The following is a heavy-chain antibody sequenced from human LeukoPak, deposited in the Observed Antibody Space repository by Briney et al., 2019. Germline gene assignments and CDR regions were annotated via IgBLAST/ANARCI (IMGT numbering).Heavy chain of an antibody. Sequence: PGGSLRLSCAASGFTFSDYYINWIRQAPGKGLEWVATIKQDGSEKYYVDTVKGRFTISRDNAKNSLYLQMNSLRAEDTAVYYCARDRNTDFWSGYYTNYFDYWGQGTLVTVSS. CDR2: IKQDGSEK. J-gene: IGHJ4*02. CDR1: GFTFSDYY. D-gene: IGHD3-3*01. V-gene: IGHV3-7*01. CDR3: ARDRNTDFWSGYYTNYFDY.